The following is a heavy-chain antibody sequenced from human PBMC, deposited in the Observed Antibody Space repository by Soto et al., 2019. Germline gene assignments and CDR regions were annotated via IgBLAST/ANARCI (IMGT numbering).Heavy chain of an antibody. V-gene: IGHV3-11*01. J-gene: IGHJ4*02. D-gene: IGHD5-12*01. CDR2: ISNSGSII. CDR3: ARAGWLQFSYFDY. CDR1: GFTFSDFY. Sequence: GGSLRLSCAASGFTFSDFYMSWIRQAPGKGLEWISYISNSGSIIYYADSVKGRFAISRDNAKNSLSLQMSSLRAEDTAVYYCARAGWLQFSYFDYWGQGTLVTVSS.